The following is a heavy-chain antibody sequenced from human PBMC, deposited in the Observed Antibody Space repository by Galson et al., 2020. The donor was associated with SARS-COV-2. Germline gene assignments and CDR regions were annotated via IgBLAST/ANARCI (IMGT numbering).Heavy chain of an antibody. V-gene: IGHV3-9*01. J-gene: IGHJ4*02. D-gene: IGHD6-13*01. Sequence: GGSLRLSCAASGFTFDDYAMHWVRQAPGKGLEWVSGISWNSGSIGYADSVKGRFTISRDNAKNSLYLQMNSLRVEDTALYYCAKETAAGHRSDYWGQGTLVTVSS. CDR2: ISWNSGSI. CDR1: GFTFDDYA. CDR3: AKETAAGHRSDY.